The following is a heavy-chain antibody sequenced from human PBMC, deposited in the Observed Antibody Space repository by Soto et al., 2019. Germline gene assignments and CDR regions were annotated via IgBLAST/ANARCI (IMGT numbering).Heavy chain of an antibody. D-gene: IGHD3-16*01. CDR3: AKVSFEAPYYFDY. V-gene: IGHV3-9*01. CDR1: GFTFDDYA. J-gene: IGHJ4*02. CDR2: ISWNSGSI. Sequence: GGSLRLSCAASGFTFDDYAMHWVRQAPGKGLEWVSGISWNSGSIGYADSVKGRFTISRDNAKNSLYLQMNSLRAEDTALYYCAKVSFEAPYYFDYWGQGTLVTVSS.